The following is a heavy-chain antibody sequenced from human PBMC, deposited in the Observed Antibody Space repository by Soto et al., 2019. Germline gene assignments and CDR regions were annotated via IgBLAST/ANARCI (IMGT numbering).Heavy chain of an antibody. J-gene: IGHJ4*02. CDR3: ARDATAVGFDY. CDR2: IDPSGGST. CDR1: GYTFTSYY. Sequence: QVQLVQSGAEVKKPGASVKVSCKASGYTFTSYYIHWVRQAPGHGLEWMGIIDPSGGSTTYAQRFEGRVSMTSDTSTSTVYMELSSLRSEDTAVYYCARDATAVGFDYWGQGTLVTVSS. V-gene: IGHV1-46*01. D-gene: IGHD3-16*01.